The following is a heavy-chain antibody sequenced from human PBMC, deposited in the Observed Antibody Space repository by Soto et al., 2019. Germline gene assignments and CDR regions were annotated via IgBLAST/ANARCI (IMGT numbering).Heavy chain of an antibody. D-gene: IGHD5-12*01. CDR1: GGSISSGGYS. Sequence: QLQLQESGSGLVKPSQTLSLTCAVSGGSISSGGYSWSWIRQPPGKGLEWIGYIYHSGSTYYNPSLKSRVTISVDRSKNQFSLKLSSVTAVDTAVYYCARGVKWLRSNWFDPWGQGTLVTVSS. CDR3: ARGVKWLRSNWFDP. CDR2: IYHSGST. J-gene: IGHJ5*02. V-gene: IGHV4-30-2*01.